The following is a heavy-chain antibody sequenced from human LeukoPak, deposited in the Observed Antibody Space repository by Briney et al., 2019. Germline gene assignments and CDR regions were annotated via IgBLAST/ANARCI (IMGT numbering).Heavy chain of an antibody. CDR1: GFTFSSYS. CDR3: ARDIGDCSSLSCYNHYYYMDV. D-gene: IGHD2-2*02. J-gene: IGHJ6*03. CDR2: IKQDGSEK. V-gene: IGHV3-7*01. Sequence: GGSLRLSCAASGFTFSSYSMNWVRQAPGKGLEWVASIKQDGSEKYYVDSVKGRFTISRDNTKSSLYLQMNSLRDEDTAVYYCARDIGDCSSLSCYNHYYYMDVWGKGTTVTVSS.